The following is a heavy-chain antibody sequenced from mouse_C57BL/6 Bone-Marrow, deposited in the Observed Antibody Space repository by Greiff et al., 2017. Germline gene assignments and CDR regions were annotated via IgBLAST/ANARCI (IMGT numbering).Heavy chain of an antibody. V-gene: IGHV1-26*01. CDR2: INPNNGGT. D-gene: IGHD1-1*02. CDR3: ARPDYPYFDY. J-gene: IGHJ2*01. Sequence: EVQLQQPGPELVKPGASVKISCKASGYTFTDYYMNWVKQSHGKSLEWIGDINPNNGGTSYNQKFKGKATLTVDKSSSTAYMELRSLTSEDSAVYYCARPDYPYFDYWGQGTTLTVSS. CDR1: GYTFTDYY.